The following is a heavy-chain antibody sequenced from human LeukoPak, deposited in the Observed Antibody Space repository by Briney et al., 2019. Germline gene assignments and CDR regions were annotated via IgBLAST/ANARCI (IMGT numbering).Heavy chain of an antibody. D-gene: IGHD3-3*01. CDR3: ARDLREDFWSGYQSYYYGMDV. CDR2: ISSSGSTI. J-gene: IGHJ6*02. Sequence: GGSLRLSCAASGFTFSDYYMSWIRQAPGKGLEWVSYISSSGSTIYYADSVKGRFTISRDNAKNSLYLQMNSLRAEDTAVYYCARDLREDFWSGYQSYYYGMDVWGQGTTVTVSS. CDR1: GFTFSDYY. V-gene: IGHV3-11*01.